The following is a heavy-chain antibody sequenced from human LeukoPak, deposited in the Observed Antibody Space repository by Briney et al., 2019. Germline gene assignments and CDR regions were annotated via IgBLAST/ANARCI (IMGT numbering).Heavy chain of an antibody. D-gene: IGHD3-10*01. CDR2: LYYSGST. CDR3: ARAVGSGSFQTYYYYMDV. Sequence: PSETLSLTCTVSGGSISTYYWSWLRQPPGKGLEWIGNLYYSGSTSYNSSLKSRVTISVDTSKNQFSLKLRSVTTADTAVYYCARAVGSGSFQTYYYYMDVWGKGTTVTISS. V-gene: IGHV4-59*01. J-gene: IGHJ6*03. CDR1: GGSISTYY.